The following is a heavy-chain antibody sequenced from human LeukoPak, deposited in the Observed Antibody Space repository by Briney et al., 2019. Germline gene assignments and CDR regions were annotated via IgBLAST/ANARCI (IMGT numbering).Heavy chain of an antibody. J-gene: IGHJ4*02. CDR2: MNPNSGNT. V-gene: IGHV1-8*01. CDR1: GYTFTSYD. D-gene: IGHD3-16*01. Sequence: ASVKVSCKASGYTFTSYDIYWVRLATGQGLELMGWMNPNSGNTGYAQKFQCRVTMTRNTSISTAYMELSSLRSEDTAVYYCARGMITFGGVMGNWGQGTLVTVSS. CDR3: ARGMITFGGVMGN.